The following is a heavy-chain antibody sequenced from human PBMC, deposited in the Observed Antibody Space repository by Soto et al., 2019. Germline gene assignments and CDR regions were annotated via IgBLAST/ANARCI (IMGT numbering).Heavy chain of an antibody. Sequence: SVKVSCKASGGTFSSYAISWVRQAPGQGLEWMGGIIPIFGTANYAQKFQGRVTITADESTSTAYMELSSLRSEDTAVYYCARVYYYDSSGYYAFDIWGQGTMVTVSS. D-gene: IGHD3-22*01. V-gene: IGHV1-69*13. J-gene: IGHJ3*02. CDR2: IIPIFGTA. CDR3: ARVYYYDSSGYYAFDI. CDR1: GGTFSSYA.